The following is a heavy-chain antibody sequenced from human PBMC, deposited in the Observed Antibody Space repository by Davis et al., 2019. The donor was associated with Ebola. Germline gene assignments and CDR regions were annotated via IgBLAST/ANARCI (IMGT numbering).Heavy chain of an antibody. Sequence: GGSLRLSCAASGFTVSSNYMTWARQAPGKGLEWVSVIYSGGSTYYVDSLKGRFTISRDNSKNTLYLQMNNLRAEDTAVYYCSVGATRDGMDVWGKGTTVIVSS. V-gene: IGHV3-53*01. CDR2: IYSGGST. CDR3: SVGATRDGMDV. CDR1: GFTVSSNY. D-gene: IGHD1-26*01. J-gene: IGHJ6*04.